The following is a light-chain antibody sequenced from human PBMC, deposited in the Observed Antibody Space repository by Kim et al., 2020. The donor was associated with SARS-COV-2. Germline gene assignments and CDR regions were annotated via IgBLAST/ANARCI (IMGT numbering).Light chain of an antibody. CDR3: NSRDSSGKDVV. J-gene: IGLJ2*01. Sequence: ALGQTVRIPCQGDSLRSYYASWYQQKPGQAPVLVIYGKNNRPSGIPDRFSGSSSGNTASLTITGAQAEDEADYYCNSRDSSGKDVVFGGGTKLTVL. CDR2: GKN. V-gene: IGLV3-19*01. CDR1: SLRSYY.